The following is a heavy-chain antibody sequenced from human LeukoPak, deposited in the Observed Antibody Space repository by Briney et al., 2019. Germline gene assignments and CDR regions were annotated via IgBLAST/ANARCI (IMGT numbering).Heavy chain of an antibody. Sequence: KPGGSLRLSCAASGFTFSSYSMNWVRQAPGERPEWVSSISSSSTYIYYADSVKGRFTISRDDAKNSLFLQMNSLRAEDTAVYYCARDGDLRGVIMDYWGQGTLVTVSS. D-gene: IGHD3-10*01. CDR1: GFTFSSYS. CDR3: ARDGDLRGVIMDY. CDR2: ISSSSTYI. V-gene: IGHV3-21*01. J-gene: IGHJ4*02.